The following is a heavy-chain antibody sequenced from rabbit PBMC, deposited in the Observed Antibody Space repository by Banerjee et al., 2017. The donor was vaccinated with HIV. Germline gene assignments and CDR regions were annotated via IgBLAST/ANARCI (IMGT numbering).Heavy chain of an antibody. D-gene: IGHD1-1*01. CDR1: GFPFSNKAV. CDR2: IYTISGTT. Sequence: QEQLEESGGGLVKPEGSLTLTCKASGFPFSNKAVMCWVRQAPGKGLEWIARIYTISGTTNYASWAKGRFTISKTSSTTVTLQMTSLTAADTATYFCARDASGGGKCDLWGPGTLVTVS. J-gene: IGHJ6*01. CDR3: ARDASGGGKCDL. V-gene: IGHV1S45*01.